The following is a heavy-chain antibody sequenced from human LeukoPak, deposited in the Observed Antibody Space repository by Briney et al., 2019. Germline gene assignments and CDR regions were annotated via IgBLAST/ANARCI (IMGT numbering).Heavy chain of an antibody. V-gene: IGHV3-53*01. CDR3: AKDLSSSWPGEFDY. Sequence: GGSLRLSCAASGFTVSSNYMSWVRQAPGKGLEWVSVIYSGGSTYYADSVKGRFTISRDNSKNTLYLQMNSLRAEDTAVYYCAKDLSSSWPGEFDYWGQGTLVTVSS. D-gene: IGHD6-13*01. CDR1: GFTVSSNY. J-gene: IGHJ4*02. CDR2: IYSGGST.